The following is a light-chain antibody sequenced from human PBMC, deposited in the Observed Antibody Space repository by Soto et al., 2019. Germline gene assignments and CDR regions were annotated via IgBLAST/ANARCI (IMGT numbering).Light chain of an antibody. CDR2: DVT. CDR1: SSDVGGYDY. CDR3: SSYTSRSTYV. Sequence: QSVLNEPSSVSGSPGQSFTISCTGTSSDVGGYDYVSWYQHHPGKAPKLVIYDVTYRPSGVSDRFSGSKSANTASLTISGLQAEEEADYYCSSYTSRSTYVFRTGTKVTVL. V-gene: IGLV2-14*01. J-gene: IGLJ1*01.